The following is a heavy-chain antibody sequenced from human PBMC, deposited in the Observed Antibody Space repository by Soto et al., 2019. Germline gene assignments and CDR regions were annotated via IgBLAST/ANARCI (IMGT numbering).Heavy chain of an antibody. CDR1: GVSINNYY. Sequence: SETLSLTCTVSGVSINNYYWSRIRQAPGKGLEWIGYISYNGNTNYNPSLKSRITISGVTSKNQFSLKLTSVTAADTAVYYCAKMERSKEGLSVYYFDYWGQGTLVTVSS. V-gene: IGHV4-59*03. CDR2: ISYNGNT. J-gene: IGHJ4*02. D-gene: IGHD1-26*01. CDR3: AKMERSKEGLSVYYFDY.